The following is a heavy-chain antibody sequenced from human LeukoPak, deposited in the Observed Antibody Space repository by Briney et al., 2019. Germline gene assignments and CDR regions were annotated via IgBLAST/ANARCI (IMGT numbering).Heavy chain of an antibody. V-gene: IGHV1-2*04. CDR1: GYTFTGYY. CDR2: INPNSGGT. CDR3: ARDRGYDILTGYYPSADWYFDL. J-gene: IGHJ2*01. D-gene: IGHD3-9*01. Sequence: ASVKVSCKASGYTFTGYYMHWVRQAPGQGLEWMGWINPNSGGTNYAQKFQGWVTMTRDTSISTAYKELSRLRSDDTAVYYCARDRGYDILTGYYPSADWYFDLWGRGTLVTVSS.